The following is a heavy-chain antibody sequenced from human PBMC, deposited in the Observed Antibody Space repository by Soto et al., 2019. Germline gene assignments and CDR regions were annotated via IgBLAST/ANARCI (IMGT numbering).Heavy chain of an antibody. CDR1: GFTFSDYS. CDR3: AREGSSRSYYYDY. J-gene: IGHJ4*02. V-gene: IGHV3-48*01. D-gene: IGHD6-13*01. Sequence: EVQLVESGGGLVQPGGSLRLSCAASGFTFSDYSMNWVRQAPGKGLEWVSHIRSSGNTIYYADSVRGRFTISRDSAENSLYLQMNSLRVEDTAVYYCAREGSSRSYYYDYWGQGTLVTVSS. CDR2: IRSSGNTI.